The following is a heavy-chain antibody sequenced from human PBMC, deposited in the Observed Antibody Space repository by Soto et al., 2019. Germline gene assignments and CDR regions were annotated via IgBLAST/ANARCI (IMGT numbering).Heavy chain of an antibody. D-gene: IGHD3-9*01. J-gene: IGHJ5*02. CDR3: ARVTKYYDILTGYGSYGNWFDP. Sequence: QVQLQESGPGLVKPSGTLSLTCAVSSGSISSSNWWRWVRQPPGKGLEWIGEIYHSGSTNYNPSLKSRVTISVDKSKNQFSLKLSSVTAADTAVYYCARVTKYYDILTGYGSYGNWFDPWGQGTLVTVSS. CDR1: SGSISSSNW. CDR2: IYHSGST. V-gene: IGHV4-4*02.